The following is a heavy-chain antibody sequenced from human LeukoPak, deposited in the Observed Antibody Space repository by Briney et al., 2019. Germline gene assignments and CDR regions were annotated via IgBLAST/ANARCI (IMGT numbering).Heavy chain of an antibody. CDR2: IIPIFGTA. J-gene: IGHJ4*02. Sequence: VASVKVSCKASGGTFSSYAISRVRQAPGQGLEWMGGIIPIFGTANYAQKFQGRVTITRNTSISTAYMELSSLRSEDTAVYYCARGRAAGGDYWGQGTLVTVSS. CDR3: ARGRAAGGDY. D-gene: IGHD6-13*01. CDR1: GGTFSSYA. V-gene: IGHV1-69*05.